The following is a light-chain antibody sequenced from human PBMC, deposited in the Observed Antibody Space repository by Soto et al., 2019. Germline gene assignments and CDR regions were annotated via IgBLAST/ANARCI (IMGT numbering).Light chain of an antibody. J-gene: IGKJ1*01. Sequence: ESVLTQSPGTLSLSPGERATLSCRASQSVNSNYLAWYQRKPGQAPRLLIYGASNRATDIPYRFSASGSGPDFTLTITRLEPEDFAVYYCQQYDSSPPTFGQGTKVEIK. CDR3: QQYDSSPPT. CDR1: QSVNSNY. V-gene: IGKV3-20*01. CDR2: GAS.